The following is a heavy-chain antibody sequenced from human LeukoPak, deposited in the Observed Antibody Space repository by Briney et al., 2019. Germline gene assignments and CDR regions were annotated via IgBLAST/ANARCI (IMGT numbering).Heavy chain of an antibody. Sequence: RPGGSLRLSCAAAGFTFSSYAMSWVRQAPGKGLEGLSAISGSGGSTYYADSVKGRFTISRDHSKNTLYLQMNSLRAEDTAVYYCAKALEYSSGPIDYWGQGTLVTVSS. CDR2: ISGSGGST. V-gene: IGHV3-23*01. CDR3: AKALEYSSGPIDY. D-gene: IGHD6-19*01. J-gene: IGHJ4*02. CDR1: GFTFSSYA.